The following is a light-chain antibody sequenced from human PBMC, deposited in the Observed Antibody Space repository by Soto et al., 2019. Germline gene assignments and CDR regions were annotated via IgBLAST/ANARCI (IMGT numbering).Light chain of an antibody. CDR2: EVS. J-gene: IGLJ1*01. CDR3: ISYTSSSSSYV. CDR1: SSDVGGYNY. V-gene: IGLV2-14*01. Sequence: QSVLTQPASVSGSPGRSSTISFTGTSSDVGGYNYVSWYQQHPGKAPKLMIYEVSNRPSGVSNRFSGSKSGNTASLTISGLQAEDEADYYCISYTSSSSSYVFGTGTKVTVL.